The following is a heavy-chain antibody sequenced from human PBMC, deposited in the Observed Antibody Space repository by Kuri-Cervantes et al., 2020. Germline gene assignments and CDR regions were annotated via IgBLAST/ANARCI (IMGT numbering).Heavy chain of an antibody. CDR2: ISSSGSTI. V-gene: IGHV3-11*04. J-gene: IGHJ4*02. Sequence: GESLKISCAASGFTFSDYYMGWIRQAPGKGLEWVSYISSSGSTIYYADSVKGRFTISRDNAKNSLYLQMNSLRAEDTAVYYCARDSAALHLLTLDYWGQGTLVTVSS. D-gene: IGHD6-13*01. CDR1: GFTFSDYY. CDR3: ARDSAALHLLTLDY.